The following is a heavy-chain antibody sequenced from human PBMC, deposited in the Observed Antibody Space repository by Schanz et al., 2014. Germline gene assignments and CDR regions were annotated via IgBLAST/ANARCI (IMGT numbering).Heavy chain of an antibody. CDR3: VKDDRGDVVVVAANY. CDR2: ISGSGAST. Sequence: EVQLLESGGGLVQPGGSLRLSCAASGFTFSNYAMSWVRQAPGKGLEWVSTISGSGASTYYADSVKGRFTISRDNSKNTLYLQMNSLRAEDTAVYYCVKDDRGDVVVVAANYWGQGAQVIVSS. D-gene: IGHD2-15*01. CDR1: GFTFSNYA. J-gene: IGHJ4*02. V-gene: IGHV3-23*01.